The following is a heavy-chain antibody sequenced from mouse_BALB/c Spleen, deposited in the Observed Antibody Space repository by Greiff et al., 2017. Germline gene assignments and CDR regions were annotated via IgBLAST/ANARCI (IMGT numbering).Heavy chain of an antibody. V-gene: IGHV5-6*01. CDR2: ISSGGSYT. Sequence: EVQVVESGGDLVKPGGSLKLSCAASGFTFSSYGMSWVRQTPDKRLEWVATISSGGSYTYYPDSVKGRFTISRDNAKNTLYLQMSSLKSEDTAMYYCARREGNYEGYAMDYWGQGTSVTVSS. D-gene: IGHD2-1*01. CDR1: GFTFSSYG. CDR3: ARREGNYEGYAMDY. J-gene: IGHJ4*01.